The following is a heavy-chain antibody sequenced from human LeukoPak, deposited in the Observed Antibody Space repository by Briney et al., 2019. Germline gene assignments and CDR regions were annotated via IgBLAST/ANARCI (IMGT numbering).Heavy chain of an antibody. D-gene: IGHD2-2*01. Sequence: SETLSLTCAVYGGSFSGYYWSWIRQPPGKGLEWIGEINHSGSTNYNPSLKSRVTISVVTSKNQFSLKLSSVTAADTAVYYCARAPYCSSTSCYYYDFDYWGQGTLVTVSS. CDR1: GGSFSGYY. CDR2: INHSGST. V-gene: IGHV4-34*01. CDR3: ARAPYCSSTSCYYYDFDY. J-gene: IGHJ4*02.